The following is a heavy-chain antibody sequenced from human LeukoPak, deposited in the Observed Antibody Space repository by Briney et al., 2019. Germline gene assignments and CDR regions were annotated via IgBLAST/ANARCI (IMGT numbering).Heavy chain of an antibody. J-gene: IGHJ4*02. CDR3: AANYDYVWGSLDY. CDR1: GFTLSSYA. V-gene: IGHV3-23*01. Sequence: GGSLRLSCAASGFTLSSYATSWVRQAPGEGLEWVSSISASGADTYYADSVKGRFTISRDASKNTLYLQMNSLRDEDTAVYYCAANYDYVWGSLDYWGQGTLVTVSS. CDR2: ISASGADT. D-gene: IGHD3-16*01.